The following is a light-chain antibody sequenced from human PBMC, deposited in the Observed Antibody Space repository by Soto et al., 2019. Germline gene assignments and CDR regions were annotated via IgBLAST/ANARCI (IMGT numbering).Light chain of an antibody. J-gene: IGKJ1*01. CDR2: DAS. V-gene: IGKV1-5*01. CDR3: QQYNSYSQT. Sequence: DIQMTQSPSTLSASVGDRVTITCRASQSISSWLAWYQQKPGKAPKLLIYDASSLESGVPSRFSGSGSRTEFTLTISRLQPDDFATYYCQQYNSYSQTFGQGTKVEIK. CDR1: QSISSW.